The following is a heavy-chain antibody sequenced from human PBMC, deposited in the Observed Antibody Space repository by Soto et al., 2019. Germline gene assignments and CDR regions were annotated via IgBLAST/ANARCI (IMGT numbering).Heavy chain of an antibody. CDR2: IYPGDSDT. V-gene: IGHV5-51*01. CDR3: ARSGNSAQRYFDY. J-gene: IGHJ4*02. CDR1: GFSFTNYW. D-gene: IGHD1-26*01. Sequence: GESLKISCQASGFSFTNYWIGWVRQMPGKGLEWMGIIYPGDSDTRYSPSFQGQVTISADRSISTAYLQWSSLKASDTAMYYCARSGNSAQRYFDYWGQGTLVTVSS.